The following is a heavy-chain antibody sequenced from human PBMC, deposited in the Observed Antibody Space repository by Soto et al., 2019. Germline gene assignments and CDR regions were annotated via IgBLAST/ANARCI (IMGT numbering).Heavy chain of an antibody. V-gene: IGHV5-51*01. Sequence: PGESLKISCKGSGYTFSTNWMAWVRQMPGKGLERMGIIYPSDSDARYSPSFQGQVTISVDNSIRTAYLQWSSLKTSDTATYYCARGSRYHDFWGQGTLVTV. CDR2: IYPSDSDA. CDR3: ARGSRYHDF. CDR1: GYTFSTNW. J-gene: IGHJ1*01. D-gene: IGHD5-12*01.